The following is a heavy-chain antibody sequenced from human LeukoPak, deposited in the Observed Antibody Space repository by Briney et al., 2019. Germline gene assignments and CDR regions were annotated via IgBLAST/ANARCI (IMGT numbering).Heavy chain of an antibody. V-gene: IGHV3-7*01. D-gene: IGHD1-1*01. CDR2: IKYDGYEE. J-gene: IGHJ4*02. Sequence: PGGSLRLSCAASGFTFSRYWMSWMRQAPGKGLEWVANIKYDGYEEYYVDSVKGRFTISRDNTKNSLYLQLNSLRVDDTAVYYCKSGGAAPGSFGYWGQGTLVTVSP. CDR1: GFTFSRYW. CDR3: KSGGAAPGSFGY.